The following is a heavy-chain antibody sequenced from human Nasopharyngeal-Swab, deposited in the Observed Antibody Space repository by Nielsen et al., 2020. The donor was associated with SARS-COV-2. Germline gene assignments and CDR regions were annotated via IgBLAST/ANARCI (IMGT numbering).Heavy chain of an antibody. CDR2: IYYSGST. CDR1: GGSISSSSYY. V-gene: IGHV4-39*01. CDR3: ARLSSLDYDILTGYQLLDY. D-gene: IGHD3-9*01. Sequence: GSLRLSCTVSGGSISSSSYYWGWIRQPPGKGLEWIGSIYYSGSTYYNPSLKSRVTISVDTSKNQFSLKLSSVTAADTAVYYCARLSSLDYDILTGYQLLDYWGQGTLVTVSS. J-gene: IGHJ4*02.